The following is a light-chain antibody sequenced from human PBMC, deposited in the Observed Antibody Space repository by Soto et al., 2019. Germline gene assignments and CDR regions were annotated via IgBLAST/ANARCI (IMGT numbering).Light chain of an antibody. Sequence: QLVLTQSPSASASLGASVKLTCTLSSGHSSYAIAWHQQQPEKGPRYLMKLNSDGSHSKGDGIPDRFSGSSSGAERYLTISSLQSEDEADYYCQTWGTGIRIGGGTKLTV. CDR1: SGHSSYA. J-gene: IGLJ2*01. V-gene: IGLV4-69*01. CDR2: LNSDGSH. CDR3: QTWGTGIR.